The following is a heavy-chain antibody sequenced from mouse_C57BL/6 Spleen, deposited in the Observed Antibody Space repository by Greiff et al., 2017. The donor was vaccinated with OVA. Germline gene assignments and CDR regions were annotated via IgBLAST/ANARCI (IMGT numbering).Heavy chain of an antibody. CDR2: IDPSDSET. CDR1: GYTFTSYW. Sequence: QVQLQQPGAELVRPGSSVKVSCKASGYTFTSYWMHWVKQRPIQGLEWIGNIDPSDSETHYNQKFKDKATLTVDKSSSTAYMQLSSLTSEDSAVYYCARRYDDDAMDYWGQGTSVTVSS. J-gene: IGHJ4*01. V-gene: IGHV1-52*01. CDR3: ARRYDDDAMDY. D-gene: IGHD2-4*01.